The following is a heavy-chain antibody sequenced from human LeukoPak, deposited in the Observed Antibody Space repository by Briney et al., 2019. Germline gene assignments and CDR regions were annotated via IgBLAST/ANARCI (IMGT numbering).Heavy chain of an antibody. V-gene: IGHV3-23*01. D-gene: IGHD3-22*01. J-gene: IGHJ4*02. CDR3: ANQCIDLRGYYYDSSGLACLDY. CDR1: GFTFSTFA. Sequence: GGSLRLSCAVSGFTFSTFAMIWVRQPPGKGLEWVASIFPSGGEIHYADSVRGRSTISRENAKKTLHLQRNSLRAEDTDVYYCANQCIDLRGYYYDSSGLACLDYWGQGTLVTVSS. CDR2: IFPSGGEI.